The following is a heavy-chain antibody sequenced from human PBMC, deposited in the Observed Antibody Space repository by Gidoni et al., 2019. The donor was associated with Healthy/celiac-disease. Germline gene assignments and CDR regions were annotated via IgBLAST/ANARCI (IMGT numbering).Heavy chain of an antibody. Sequence: EVKKPGSSVKVSCKASGGTFSSYAISWVRQAPGQGLEWMGRIIPILGIANYVQKFQGRFTITADKSTSTAYMELSILRSEDTALYYCAREVPMVRGVPPAYWFDPWGQGTLVTVSS. J-gene: IGHJ5*02. D-gene: IGHD3-10*01. CDR1: GGTFSSYA. CDR3: AREVPMVRGVPPAYWFDP. CDR2: IIPILGIA. V-gene: IGHV1-69*04.